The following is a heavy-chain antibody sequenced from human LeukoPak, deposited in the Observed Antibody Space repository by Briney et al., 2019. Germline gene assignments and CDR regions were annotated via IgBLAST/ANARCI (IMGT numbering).Heavy chain of an antibody. V-gene: IGHV3-21*01. J-gene: IGHJ4*02. CDR3: ARDSVVVVASYVFDY. CDR2: ISSSSSYI. Sequence: GGSLRLSCAASGFTFSSYSTNWVRQAPGKGLEWVSSISSSSSYIYYADSVKGRFTISRDNAKNSLYLQMNSLRAEDTAVYYCARDSVVVVASYVFDYWGQGTLVTVSS. CDR1: GFTFSSYS. D-gene: IGHD2-15*01.